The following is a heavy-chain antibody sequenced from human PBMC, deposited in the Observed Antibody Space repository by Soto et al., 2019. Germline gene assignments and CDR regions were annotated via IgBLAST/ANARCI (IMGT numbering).Heavy chain of an antibody. Sequence: SVKVSCKASGGTFSSYAISWVRQAPGQGLEWMGGIIPIFGTANYAQKFQGRVTITADESTSTAYMELSSLRSEDTAVYYCASGDYGDYGYYGMDVWGRGTTVTVSS. J-gene: IGHJ6*02. D-gene: IGHD4-17*01. V-gene: IGHV1-69*13. CDR3: ASGDYGDYGYYGMDV. CDR1: GGTFSSYA. CDR2: IIPIFGTA.